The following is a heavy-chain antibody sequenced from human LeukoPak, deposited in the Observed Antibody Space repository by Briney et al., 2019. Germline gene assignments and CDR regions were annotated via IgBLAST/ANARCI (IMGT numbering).Heavy chain of an antibody. V-gene: IGHV3-64D*09. CDR1: GFTFSTYA. J-gene: IGHJ4*02. D-gene: IGHD1-26*01. CDR2: ISSNGGST. Sequence: GGSLRLSCSASGFTFSTYAMHWVRQAPGKGLEFVSAISSNGGSTFYADSVKGRFTISRDNSKDTLYLQMSSLRAEDTAVYYCVKSVYSGSYFSLDYWGQGTLVTVSS. CDR3: VKSVYSGSYFSLDY.